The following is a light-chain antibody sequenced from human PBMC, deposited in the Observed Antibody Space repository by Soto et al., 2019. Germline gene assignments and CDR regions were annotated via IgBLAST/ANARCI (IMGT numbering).Light chain of an antibody. CDR3: QRYDSFRT. J-gene: IGKJ1*01. CDR2: GAS. V-gene: IGKV3-20*01. Sequence: EVVLTQSPVTLSLSPGERATLSCRASQSFRGLLAWYQQKPGQAPRLLIYGASNRATGIPDRFSGSGSGTDFTLTITRLEPEDFAMYYCQRYDSFRTFGQGTKVDIK. CDR1: QSFRGL.